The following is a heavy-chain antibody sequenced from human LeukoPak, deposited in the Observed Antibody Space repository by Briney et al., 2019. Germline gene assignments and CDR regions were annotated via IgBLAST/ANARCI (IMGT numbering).Heavy chain of an antibody. CDR1: GGTFSSYA. CDR3: ARENDPSDYGMDV. CDR2: IIPIFGIA. V-gene: IGHV1-69*04. J-gene: IGHJ6*02. Sequence: GSSVKISCKASGGTFSSYAISWVRQAPGQGLEWMGRIIPIFGIANYAQKFQGRVTITADKSTSTAYMELSSLRSEDTAVYYCARENDPSDYGMDVWGQGTTVTVSS. D-gene: IGHD1-1*01.